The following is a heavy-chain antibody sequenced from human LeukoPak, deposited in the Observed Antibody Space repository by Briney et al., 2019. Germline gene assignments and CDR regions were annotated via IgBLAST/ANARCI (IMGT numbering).Heavy chain of an antibody. CDR1: GYTFTGYY. CDR3: ARVKDIAMSPFEAFDI. Sequence: GASVKVSCKASGYTFTGYYMHWVRQAPGQGLEWTGWINPNSGGTNYAQKFQGRVTMTSDTSISTAYMELSRLRSDDTAVYYCARVKDIAMSPFEAFDIWGQGTMVTVSS. D-gene: IGHD5-18*01. CDR2: INPNSGGT. J-gene: IGHJ3*02. V-gene: IGHV1-2*02.